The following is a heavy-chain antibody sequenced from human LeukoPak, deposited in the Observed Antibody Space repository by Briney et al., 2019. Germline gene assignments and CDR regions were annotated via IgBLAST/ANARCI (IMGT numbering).Heavy chain of an antibody. Sequence: GGSLRLSCAASGFTFDDYGLSWVRQAPGKGLEWVSGINWNGGSTGYADSVKGRFTISRDNAKNSLYLQMNSLRAEDTALYYCARGAGPMIVVAHDYWGQGTLVTVSS. CDR3: ARGAGPMIVVAHDY. D-gene: IGHD3-22*01. CDR2: INWNGGST. CDR1: GFTFDDYG. V-gene: IGHV3-20*04. J-gene: IGHJ4*02.